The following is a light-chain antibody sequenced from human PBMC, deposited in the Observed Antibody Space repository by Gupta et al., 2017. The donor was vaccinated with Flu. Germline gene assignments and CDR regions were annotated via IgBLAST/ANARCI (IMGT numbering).Light chain of an antibody. Sequence: DIQMTQSPSSLSASVGDRVTITCRTTHSISTYLNWYQQKPGKVPKVLIYSVSTLQRGVPSRFSGRSSSSEFTLTISRLQPEDFATYYSQQSDSNPRTFGQGTKV. CDR3: QQSDSNPRT. J-gene: IGKJ1*01. CDR2: SVS. V-gene: IGKV1-39*01. CDR1: HSISTY.